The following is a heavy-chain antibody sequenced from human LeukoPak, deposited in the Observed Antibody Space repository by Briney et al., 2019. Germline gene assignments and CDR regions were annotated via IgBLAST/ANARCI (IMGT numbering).Heavy chain of an antibody. CDR2: INPSSGGT. CDR1: GYTFTGYY. CDR3: ARDTSMDYYDSSGYE. D-gene: IGHD3-22*01. J-gene: IGHJ4*02. Sequence: ASVKVSCKASGYTFTGYYSHWVRQAPGQGLEWMGWINPSSGGTKYAQKFQGRVTMTSDTSISTAYMELRRLRSDDTAVYFCARDTSMDYYDSSGYEWGRGTLVTVSS. V-gene: IGHV1-2*02.